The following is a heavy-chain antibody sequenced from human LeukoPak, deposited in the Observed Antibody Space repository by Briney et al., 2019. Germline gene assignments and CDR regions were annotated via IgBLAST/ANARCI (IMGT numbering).Heavy chain of an antibody. CDR1: GGSFSGYY. D-gene: IGHD3-16*01. CDR3: AGGATVFDY. J-gene: IGHJ4*02. Sequence: PLETLSLTCAVYGGSFSGYYWSWIRQPPGKGLEWIGEINHSGSTNYNPSLKSRVTISVDTSKNQFSLKLSSVTAADTAVYYCAGGATVFDYWGQGTLVTVSS. CDR2: INHSGST. V-gene: IGHV4-34*01.